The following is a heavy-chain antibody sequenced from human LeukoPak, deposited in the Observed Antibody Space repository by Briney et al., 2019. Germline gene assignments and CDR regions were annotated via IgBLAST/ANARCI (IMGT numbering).Heavy chain of an antibody. V-gene: IGHV4-59*08. Sequence: SETLSLTCTVSSGSTSDYYWRWIRQPPGKGLECIGYISYSGSTNYNPSLKSRVTISVDTSKNQFSLKLSSVTAADTAVYYCARHFGRSSYFDYWGQGTLVTVSS. J-gene: IGHJ4*02. D-gene: IGHD2-15*01. CDR3: ARHFGRSSYFDY. CDR1: SGSTSDYY. CDR2: ISYSGST.